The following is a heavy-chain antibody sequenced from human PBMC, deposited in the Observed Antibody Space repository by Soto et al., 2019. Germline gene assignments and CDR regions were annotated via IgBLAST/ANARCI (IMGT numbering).Heavy chain of an antibody. CDR2: IYYSGSS. CDR1: GGSISSYY. V-gene: IGHV4-59*01. Sequence: PSETLSLTCTVSGGSISSYYWSWLRQPPGKGLEWIGYIYYSGSSNYNPSLKSRVTISLGTFKTQFSLKMCCVPAEDTAVYYCERAVFAYCSGGRCCNWFDPLGQGTLVTASS. CDR3: ERAVFAYCSGGRCCNWFDP. J-gene: IGHJ5*01. D-gene: IGHD2-15*01.